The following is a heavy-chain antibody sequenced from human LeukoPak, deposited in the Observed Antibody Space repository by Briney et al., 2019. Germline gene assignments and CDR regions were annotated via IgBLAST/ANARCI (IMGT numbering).Heavy chain of an antibody. V-gene: IGHV4-61*01. J-gene: IGHJ2*01. Sequence: SETLSLTCTVSGGSVSSGSYYWRWIRQPPGKGLEWIEYIYYSGSTNYNPSLKSRVTISVDTSKNQFSLKLSSVTAADTAVYYCARGPRLLWFGELLRGWYFDLWGRGTLVTVSS. CDR1: GGSVSSGSYY. CDR2: IYYSGST. CDR3: ARGPRLLWFGELLRGWYFDL. D-gene: IGHD3-10*01.